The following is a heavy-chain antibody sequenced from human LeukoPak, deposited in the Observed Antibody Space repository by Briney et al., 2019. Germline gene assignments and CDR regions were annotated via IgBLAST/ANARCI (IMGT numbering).Heavy chain of an antibody. D-gene: IGHD3-3*01. CDR2: IYSGGST. Sequence: PGGSLRLSCAASGFTVSSNYMSWVRQAPGKGLEWVSVIYSGGSTYYADSVKGRFTISRANSKNTLYLQMNSLRAEDTAVYYCARANVFGEFDPWGQGTLVTVSS. J-gene: IGHJ5*02. V-gene: IGHV3-53*01. CDR1: GFTVSSNY. CDR3: ARANVFGEFDP.